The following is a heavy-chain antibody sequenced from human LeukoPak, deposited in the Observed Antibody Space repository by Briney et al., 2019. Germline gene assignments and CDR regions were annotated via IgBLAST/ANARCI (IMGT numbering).Heavy chain of an antibody. CDR1: GFTFSHYA. CDR3: ARDHSSGWYSDYFDY. V-gene: IGHV3-30*03. CDR2: ISYDGTNK. Sequence: GGSLRLSCAASGFTFSHYAMHWVRQAPGKGLDWVAVISYDGTNKYYADSVKGRFTISRDNSKNTLSLQMNSLRAEDTAVYYCARDHSSGWYSDYFDYWGQGTLVTVSS. D-gene: IGHD6-19*01. J-gene: IGHJ4*02.